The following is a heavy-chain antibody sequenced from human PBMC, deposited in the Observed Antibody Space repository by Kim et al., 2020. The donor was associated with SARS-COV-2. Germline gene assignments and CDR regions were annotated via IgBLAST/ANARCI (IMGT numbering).Heavy chain of an antibody. J-gene: IGHJ6*02. CDR3: AKDIRKITMVRGRGYGMYV. D-gene: IGHD3-10*01. CDR2: ISWDGGST. CDR1: GFTFDDYA. V-gene: IGHV3-43D*03. Sequence: GGSLRLSCAASGFTFDDYAMHWVRQAPGKGLEWVSLISWDGGSTYYADSVKGRFTISRDNSKNSLYLQMNSLRAEDTALYYCAKDIRKITMVRGRGYGMYVWGQGTTVTVSS.